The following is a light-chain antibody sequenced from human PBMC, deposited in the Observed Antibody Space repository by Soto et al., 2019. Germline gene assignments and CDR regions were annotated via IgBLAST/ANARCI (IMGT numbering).Light chain of an antibody. Sequence: QSVLTQPASVSGSPGQSITISCSGTSSDVGAYNRVSWHQQHPGTAPKVLIYDVSIRPSGVSNRFSGSKSGNMASLTISGLQAEDEAASFCSSYTTGPLEGVFGTGTKLTVL. CDR2: DVS. V-gene: IGLV2-14*03. CDR3: SSYTTGPLEGV. CDR1: SSDVGAYNR. J-gene: IGLJ1*01.